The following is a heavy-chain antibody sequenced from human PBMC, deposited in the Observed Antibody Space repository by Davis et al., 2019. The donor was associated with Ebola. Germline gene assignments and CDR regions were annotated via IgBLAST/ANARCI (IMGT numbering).Heavy chain of an antibody. CDR2: ISIGAGGT. D-gene: IGHD2/OR15-2a*01. V-gene: IGHV3-23*01. CDR1: GFTFASYA. CDR3: AKRGLFRQFDP. J-gene: IGHJ5*02. Sequence: PGGSLRLSCAASGFTFASYAMTWVRQAPGKGLEWVSAISIGAGGTSYADSVKGRFAISRDNSRNTLYLQMNNLRVEDTAVYYCAKRGLFRQFDPWGQGTLVTVSS.